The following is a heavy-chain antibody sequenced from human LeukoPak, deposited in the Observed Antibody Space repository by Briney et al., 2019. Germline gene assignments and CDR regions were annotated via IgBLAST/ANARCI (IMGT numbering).Heavy chain of an antibody. CDR1: GGTFSSYA. J-gene: IGHJ3*02. CDR3: ARSRDPAMATHDAFDI. V-gene: IGHV1-69*05. Sequence: GASVKVSCKASGGTFSSYAISWVRQAPGQGLEWMGGIIPIFGTANYAQKFQGRVTITTGESTSTAYMELSSLRSEDTAVYYCARSRDPAMATHDAFDIWGQGTMVTVSS. CDR2: IIPIFGTA. D-gene: IGHD5-18*01.